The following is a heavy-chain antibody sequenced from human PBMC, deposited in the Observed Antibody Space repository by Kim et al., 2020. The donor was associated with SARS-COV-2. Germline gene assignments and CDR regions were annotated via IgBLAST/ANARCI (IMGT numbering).Heavy chain of an antibody. V-gene: IGHV4-59*08. CDR3: ARHSSSSYYYYYYMDV. Sequence: PSPKRRATISVDTSKNQFSLKLGSVTAADTAVYYCARHSSSSYYYYYYMDVWGKGTTVTVSS. J-gene: IGHJ6*03. D-gene: IGHD6-6*01.